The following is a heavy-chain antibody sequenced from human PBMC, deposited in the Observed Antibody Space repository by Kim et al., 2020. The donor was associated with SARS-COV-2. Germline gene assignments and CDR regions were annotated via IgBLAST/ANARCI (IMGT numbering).Heavy chain of an antibody. J-gene: IGHJ2*01. D-gene: IGHD2-2*01. V-gene: IGHV3-74*01. Sequence: ADSVKGRLTISRENAKNTLYLQMNSLRAEDTAVYYCARRTVTAGGYWYFDLWGRGTLVTVSS. CDR3: ARRTVTAGGYWYFDL.